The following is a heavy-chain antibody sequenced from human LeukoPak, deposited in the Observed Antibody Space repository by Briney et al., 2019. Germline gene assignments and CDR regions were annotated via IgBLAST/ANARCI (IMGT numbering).Heavy chain of an antibody. CDR1: GFTFSSYA. CDR3: AKHPPIFGVVMGAFDI. V-gene: IGHV3-23*01. CDR2: ISGSGGST. J-gene: IGHJ3*02. Sequence: GGSLRLSCAASGFTFSSYAMSWVRQAPGKGLEWVSAISGSGGSTYYAHSVKGRFTISRDNSKNTLYLQMNSLRAEDTAVYYCAKHPPIFGVVMGAFDIWGQGTMVTVSS. D-gene: IGHD3-3*01.